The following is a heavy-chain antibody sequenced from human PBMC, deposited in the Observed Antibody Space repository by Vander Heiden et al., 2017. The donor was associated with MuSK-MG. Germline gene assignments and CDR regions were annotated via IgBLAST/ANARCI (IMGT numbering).Heavy chain of an antibody. CDR3: ARDYYGSGSYYRDYFDY. CDR2: ISYDGSNK. J-gene: IGHJ4*02. V-gene: IGHV3-30-3*01. D-gene: IGHD3-10*01. CDR1: GFTFSSYA. Sequence: QVQLVESGGGVVQPGRSLRLSCAASGFTFSSYAMHWVRQAPGKGLEWVAVISYDGSNKYYADSVKGRFTISRDNSKNTLYLQMNSLRAEDTAVYYCARDYYGSGSYYRDYFDYWGQGTLVTVSS.